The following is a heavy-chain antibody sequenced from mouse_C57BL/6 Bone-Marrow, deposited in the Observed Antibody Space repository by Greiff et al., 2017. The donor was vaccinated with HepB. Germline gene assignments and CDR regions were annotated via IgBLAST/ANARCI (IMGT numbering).Heavy chain of an antibody. CDR3: ARGRYYGSSLYWYFDV. CDR2: IYPRSGNT. V-gene: IGHV1-81*01. CDR1: GYTFTSYG. D-gene: IGHD1-1*01. Sequence: QVHVKQSGAELARPGASVKLSCKASGYTFTSYGISWVKQRTGQGLEWIGEIYPRSGNTYYNEKFKGKATLTADKSSSTAYMELRSLTSEDSAVYFCARGRYYGSSLYWYFDVWGTGTTVTVSS. J-gene: IGHJ1*03.